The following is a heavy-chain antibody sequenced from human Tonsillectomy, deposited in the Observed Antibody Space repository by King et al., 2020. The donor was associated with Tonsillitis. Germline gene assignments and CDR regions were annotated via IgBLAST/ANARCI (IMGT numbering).Heavy chain of an antibody. CDR1: GFTFSSYE. CDR3: ARGGRWLQLKSEDTWFDY. Sequence: DVQLVESGGGLVQPGGSLRLSCAASGFTFSSYEMNWVRQAPGKGLEWVSYISSSGSTIYYADSVKGRFTISRDNAKNSLYLQMNSLRAEDTAVYYCARGGRWLQLKSEDTWFDYWGHGTLVTVSS. CDR2: ISSSGSTI. V-gene: IGHV3-48*03. D-gene: IGHD5-24*01. J-gene: IGHJ4*01.